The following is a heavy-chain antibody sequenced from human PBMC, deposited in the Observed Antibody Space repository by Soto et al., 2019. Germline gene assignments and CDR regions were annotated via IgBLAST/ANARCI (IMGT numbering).Heavy chain of an antibody. CDR3: ARERYSSSGYYYYYMDV. Sequence: EVQLVESGGGLVQPGGSLRLSCAASGFTFSSYWMHWVRQAPGKGLVWVSRINSDGSSTSDADSVKGRFTISRDNAKNTLYLQMNRLRAEDTAVYYCARERYSSSGYYYYYMDVWGKGTTVTVSS. V-gene: IGHV3-74*01. J-gene: IGHJ6*03. D-gene: IGHD6-19*01. CDR2: INSDGSST. CDR1: GFTFSSYW.